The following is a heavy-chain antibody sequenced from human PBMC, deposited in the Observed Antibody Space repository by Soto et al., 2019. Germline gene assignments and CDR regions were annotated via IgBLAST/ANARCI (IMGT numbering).Heavy chain of an antibody. CDR1: GFTFSNAW. Sequence: EVQLVESGGGLVKPGGSLRLSCAASGFTFSNAWMNWVRQAPGKGLEWVGRIKSKTDGGTTDYAAPVKGRFTISRDDSKNTLYLQMNSLKTEDTAVYDCTTGSSSWYGFDYWGQGTLVTVSS. CDR2: IKSKTDGGTT. V-gene: IGHV3-15*07. J-gene: IGHJ4*02. CDR3: TTGSSSWYGFDY. D-gene: IGHD6-13*01.